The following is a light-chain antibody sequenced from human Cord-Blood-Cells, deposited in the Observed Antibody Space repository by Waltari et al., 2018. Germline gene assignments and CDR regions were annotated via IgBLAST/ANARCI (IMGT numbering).Light chain of an antibody. CDR3: QQRSNWPLT. J-gene: IGKJ4*01. CDR2: DAS. CDR1: QSVSSY. Sequence: EIVLKQSPATLSLSPGERAPLSCRASQSVSSYLAWYQQKPGQAPRLLIYDASNRATGIPARFSGSGSGTDFTLTISSLEPEDFAVYYCQQRSNWPLTFGGGTKVEIK. V-gene: IGKV3-11*01.